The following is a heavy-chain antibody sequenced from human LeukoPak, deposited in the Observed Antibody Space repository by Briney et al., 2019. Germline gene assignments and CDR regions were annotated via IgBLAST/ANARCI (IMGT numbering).Heavy chain of an antibody. CDR1: GFTFSSYA. CDR2: ISGSGGST. CDR3: AKGAFILTGYYPYYFDY. Sequence: GGSLRLSCAASGFTFSSYAMSWVRQAPGKGLEWVSAISGSGGSTYYADSVKGRFTISRDNSKNTLYLQMNSLRAEDTAVYYCAKGAFILTGYYPYYFDYWGQGTLVTVSS. V-gene: IGHV3-23*01. D-gene: IGHD3-9*01. J-gene: IGHJ4*02.